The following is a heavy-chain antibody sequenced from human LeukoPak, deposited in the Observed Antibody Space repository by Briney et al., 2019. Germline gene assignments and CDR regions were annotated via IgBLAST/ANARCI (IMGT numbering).Heavy chain of an antibody. J-gene: IGHJ4*02. CDR2: ISSDGSSK. Sequence: GGSLRLSCAASGFAFGSSTLHWVRQAPGKGLEWVAVISSDGSSKNYADSMKGQFTISRDNSKNTLFPQMNNLRAEDTAVYYCARDSPRLSGWLGHFDYWGQGTLVTVSS. CDR1: GFAFGSST. V-gene: IGHV3-30-3*01. CDR3: ARDSPRLSGWLGHFDY. D-gene: IGHD6-19*01.